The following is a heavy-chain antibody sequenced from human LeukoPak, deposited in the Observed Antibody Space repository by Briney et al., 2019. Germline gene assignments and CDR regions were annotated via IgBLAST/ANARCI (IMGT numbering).Heavy chain of an antibody. D-gene: IGHD2-21*02. CDR2: ISGSGGST. CDR3: ARVFGGDFGSCFDY. CDR1: GFTFSSYV. Sequence: GGSLRLSCTASGFTFSSYVVSWVRQVPGKGLQWVSGISGSGGSTDYADSVKGRFTISRDNSKNTLYLQMNSLRAEDTAVYYCARVFGGDFGSCFDYWGQGTLVTVSS. J-gene: IGHJ4*02. V-gene: IGHV3-23*01.